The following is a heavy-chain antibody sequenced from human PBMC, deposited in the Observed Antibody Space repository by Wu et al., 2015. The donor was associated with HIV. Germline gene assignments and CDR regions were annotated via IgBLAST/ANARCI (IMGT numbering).Heavy chain of an antibody. CDR2: INPLFGTT. Sequence: QVHLVQSGAEVKKPRSSVKVSCKASGDTFSTSTFTWVRQTPGQGLEWMGGINPLFGTTKFAQKFQGRLTITTDELRTTAYMELSSLKSEDTAVYYCARMIKYYYDHERNYYYCGVDVWGQGTTVTVSS. V-gene: IGHV1-69*05. D-gene: IGHD3-22*01. CDR1: GDTFSTST. CDR3: ARMIKYYYDHERNYYYCGVDV. J-gene: IGHJ6*02.